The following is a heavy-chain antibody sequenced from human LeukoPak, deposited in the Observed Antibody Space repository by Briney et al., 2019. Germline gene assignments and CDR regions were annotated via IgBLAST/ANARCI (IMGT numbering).Heavy chain of an antibody. CDR2: ISGSSGTI. CDR3: AKGGGITDYARFDY. D-gene: IGHD1-14*01. J-gene: IGHJ4*02. CDR1: GFTFSSYS. Sequence: GGSLRLSCAASGFTFSSYSMNWVRQAPGKGLEWLSYISGSSGTIYYADSLKGRFTISRDNSKNTLYLQMSSLRAEDTAVYYCAKGGGITDYARFDYWGQGTLVTVSS. V-gene: IGHV3-48*01.